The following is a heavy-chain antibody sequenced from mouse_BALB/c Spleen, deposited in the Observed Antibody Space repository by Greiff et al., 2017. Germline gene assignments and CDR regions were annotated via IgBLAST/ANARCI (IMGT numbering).Heavy chain of an antibody. D-gene: IGHD1-1*01. J-gene: IGHJ3*01. CDR2: ISYSGST. V-gene: IGHV3-2*02. Sequence: EVQLVESGPGLVKPSQSLSLTCTVTGYSITSDYAWYWIRQFPGNKLEWMGYISYSGSTSYNPSLKSRISITRDTSKNQFFLQLNSVTTEDTATYYCARGGYGSAWFAYWGQGTLVTVSA. CDR3: ARGGYGSAWFAY. CDR1: GYSITSDYA.